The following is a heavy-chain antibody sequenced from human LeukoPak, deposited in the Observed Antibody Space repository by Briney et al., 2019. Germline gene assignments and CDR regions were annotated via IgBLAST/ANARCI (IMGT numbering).Heavy chain of an antibody. CDR3: ASGRGVTDFDY. Sequence: GGSLQISCQSSGFNFTTYWIGWVRQVPGKGLEWMGIIYPGDSDTRYSPSFQGQVTISADKSISTAYLQWSSLKASDTAMYYCASGRGVTDFDYWGQGTLVTVSS. D-gene: IGHD3-10*01. CDR2: IYPGDSDT. CDR1: GFNFTTYW. J-gene: IGHJ4*02. V-gene: IGHV5-51*01.